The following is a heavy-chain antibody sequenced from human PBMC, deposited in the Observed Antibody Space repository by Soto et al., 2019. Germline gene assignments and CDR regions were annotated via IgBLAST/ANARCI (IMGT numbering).Heavy chain of an antibody. CDR2: IHSSGGT. CDR1: GASIKSRNYF. V-gene: IGHV4-39*02. D-gene: IGHD2-15*01. J-gene: IGHJ4*02. Sequence: SETLSLTCTVSGASIKSRNYFWGWIRQPPGKGLEFVGSIHSSGGTYYNPSLKSRVTVSVDLSNSHFSLSLKSLTATDTAVYYCGRLAEAATGHTDFDFWGQGTLVTV. CDR3: GRLAEAATGHTDFDF.